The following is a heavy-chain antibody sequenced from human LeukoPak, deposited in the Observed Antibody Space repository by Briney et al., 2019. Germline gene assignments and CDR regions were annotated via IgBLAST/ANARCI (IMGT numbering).Heavy chain of an antibody. CDR2: MNPYTGNT. J-gene: IGHJ4*02. V-gene: IGHV1-8*01. CDR3: ARSRGYRSENDY. CDR1: GYTFINYD. Sequence: ASVKVSCKASGYTFINYDINWVRQAAGQGLEWMGWMNPYTGNTGFAQKFQGRFTMTRNTPISTAYMELSDLRSEDTAVYYCARSRGYRSENDYWGQGTLVTVSS. D-gene: IGHD6-19*01.